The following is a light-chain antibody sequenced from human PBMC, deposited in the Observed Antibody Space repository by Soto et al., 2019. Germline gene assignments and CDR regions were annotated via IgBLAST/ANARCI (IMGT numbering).Light chain of an antibody. CDR2: GNS. CDR1: SSNIGAGYD. J-gene: IGLJ1*01. V-gene: IGLV1-40*01. Sequence: QSVLTKPPPVSGAPGQRVTISCTGSSSNIGAGYDVHWYQQLPGTAPKLLIYGNSNRPSGVPDRFSGSKSGTSASLAITGLRAEDEADYYCQSYDSSLSGYVFGTGTKVTVL. CDR3: QSYDSSLSGYV.